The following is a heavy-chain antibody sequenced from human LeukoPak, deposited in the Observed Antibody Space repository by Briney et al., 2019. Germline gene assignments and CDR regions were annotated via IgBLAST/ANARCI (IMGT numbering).Heavy chain of an antibody. CDR2: ISSGSSYI. Sequence: GGSLRLSCAASGFTLSSYSMNWVRQAPGKGLEWVSSISSGSSYICYADSVKGRFTISGDNAKNSLYLQMNSLRAEDTAVYYCARDSSSSWDSDAFDIWGQGTTVTVSS. CDR1: GFTLSSYS. J-gene: IGHJ3*02. CDR3: ARDSSSSWDSDAFDI. V-gene: IGHV3-21*01. D-gene: IGHD6-13*01.